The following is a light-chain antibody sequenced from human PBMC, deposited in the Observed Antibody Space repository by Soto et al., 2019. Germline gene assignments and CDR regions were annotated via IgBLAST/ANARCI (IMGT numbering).Light chain of an antibody. V-gene: IGKV1-5*03. J-gene: IGKJ1*01. Sequence: DIQMTQSPSNLSASVGDRVTITCRASQNVNSWLAWYQQKPGKAPKLLIYKASNLENGVPSRFSGSGSGTEFTLTISGLQPDDFASYYCQQYNNYSGTFGQGTKVEIK. CDR3: QQYNNYSGT. CDR1: QNVNSW. CDR2: KAS.